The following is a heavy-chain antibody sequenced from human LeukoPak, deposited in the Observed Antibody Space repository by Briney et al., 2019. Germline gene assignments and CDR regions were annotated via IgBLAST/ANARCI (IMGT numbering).Heavy chain of an antibody. D-gene: IGHD1-26*01. Sequence: SETLSLTCAVYGGSFSGYYWSWIRQPPGKGLEWIGEINHSGSTNYNPSLKSRVTISVDTSKNQFSLKLSSVTAADTAVYYCARGLLVGAAPFDYWGQRTLVTVSS. J-gene: IGHJ4*02. V-gene: IGHV4-34*01. CDR2: INHSGST. CDR1: GGSFSGYY. CDR3: ARGLLVGAAPFDY.